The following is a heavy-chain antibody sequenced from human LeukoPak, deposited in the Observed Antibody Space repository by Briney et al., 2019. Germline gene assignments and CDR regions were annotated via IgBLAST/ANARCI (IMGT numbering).Heavy chain of an antibody. J-gene: IGHJ6*04. D-gene: IGHD3-9*01. CDR1: GGTFSSYA. V-gene: IGHV1-69*13. Sequence: SVKVSCKASGGTFSSYAISWVRQAPGQGLEWMGGIIPIFGTANYAQKFQGRVTITADESTSTAYMELSSLRSEDTAVYYCARGRDWLRPYPGYYYYGMDVWGKGTTVTVSS. CDR3: ARGRDWLRPYPGYYYYGMDV. CDR2: IIPIFGTA.